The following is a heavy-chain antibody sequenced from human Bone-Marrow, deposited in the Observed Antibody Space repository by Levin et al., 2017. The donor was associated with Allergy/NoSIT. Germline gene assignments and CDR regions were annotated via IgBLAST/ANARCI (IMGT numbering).Heavy chain of an antibody. CDR2: ISYDGSNK. V-gene: IGHV3-30-3*01. D-gene: IGHD3-22*01. J-gene: IGHJ2*01. Sequence: GGSLRLSCAASGFTFSSYAMHWVRQAPGKGLEWVAVISYDGSNKYYADSVKGRFTISRDNSKNTLYLQMNSLRAEDTAVYYCARDRDSSGYTNWYFDLWGRGTLVTVSS. CDR1: GFTFSSYA. CDR3: ARDRDSSGYTNWYFDL.